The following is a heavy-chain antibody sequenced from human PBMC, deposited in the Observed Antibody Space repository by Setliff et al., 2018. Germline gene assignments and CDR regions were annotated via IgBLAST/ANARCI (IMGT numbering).Heavy chain of an antibody. J-gene: IGHJ3*02. D-gene: IGHD3-22*01. CDR1: VYMFKSYG. Sequence: EASVKVSCKASVYMFKSYGMNWMRPAPGQGLEWRGWISSYNDNTKSAQKFQGRITMTTDTATTTSYMELRSLRYDDMSVYYCARSRDSGFYHQRDAYDIWGQGTMVTVSS. V-gene: IGHV1-18*03. CDR3: ARSRDSGFYHQRDAYDI. CDR2: ISSYNDNT.